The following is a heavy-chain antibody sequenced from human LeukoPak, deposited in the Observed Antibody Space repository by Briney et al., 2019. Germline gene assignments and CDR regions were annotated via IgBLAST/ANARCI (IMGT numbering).Heavy chain of an antibody. V-gene: IGHV3-7*03. J-gene: IGHJ5*02. CDR3: AKRIDQPHPMAAAANNWFDP. CDR1: GFTFTKYW. CDR2: IKQDGSDK. Sequence: GDSLRLSCAASGFTFTKYWMTWVRQAPGKGLEWVGNIKQDGSDKNYMDSVKGRFTISRDNSKNTLYLQMNSLRAEDTAVYYCAKRIDQPHPMAAAANNWFDPWGQGTLVTVSS. D-gene: IGHD6-13*01.